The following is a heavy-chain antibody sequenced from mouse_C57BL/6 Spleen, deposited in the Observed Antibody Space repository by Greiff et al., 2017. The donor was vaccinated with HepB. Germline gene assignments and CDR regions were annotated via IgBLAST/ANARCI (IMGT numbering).Heavy chain of an antibody. Sequence: EVKLQESGPGLVKPSQSLSLTCSVTGYSITSGYYWNWIRQFPGNKLEWMGYISYDGSNNYNPSLKNRISITRDTSKNQFFLKLNSVTTEDTATYYCAREGYDGYYALFAYWGQGTLVTVSA. D-gene: IGHD2-3*01. V-gene: IGHV3-6*01. CDR2: ISYDGSN. CDR3: AREGYDGYYALFAY. CDR1: GYSITSGYY. J-gene: IGHJ3*01.